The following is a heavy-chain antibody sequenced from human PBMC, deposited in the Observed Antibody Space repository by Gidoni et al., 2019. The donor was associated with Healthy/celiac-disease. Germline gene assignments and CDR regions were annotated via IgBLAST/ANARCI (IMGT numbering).Heavy chain of an antibody. D-gene: IGHD3-22*01. CDR1: GGSFSGYY. J-gene: IGHJ4*02. CDR3: ARSQVLYDSSGYYYDY. CDR2: INHSGST. V-gene: IGHV4-34*01. Sequence: QVQLQQWGAGLLKPSETLSLTCAVYGGSFSGYYWSWIRQPPGKGLEWIGEINHSGSTNYNPSLKSRVTISVDTSKNQFSLKLSSVTAADTAVYYCARSQVLYDSSGYYYDYWGQGTLVTVSS.